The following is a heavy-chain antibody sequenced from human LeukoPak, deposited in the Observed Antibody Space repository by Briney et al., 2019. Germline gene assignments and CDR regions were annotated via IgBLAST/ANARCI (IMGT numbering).Heavy chain of an antibody. CDR2: IFPGDSET. V-gene: IGHV5-51*01. CDR1: SWTSISSW. J-gene: IGHJ5*02. CDR3: ARTLNRLRGFDP. Sequence: GESLQISCKDSSWTSISSWVGWVRQMPGKGLEWMGIIFPGDSETRYSPTFQGQVTISADKSTNTVYLQWGSLKASDTAIYYCARTLNRLRGFDPWGQGTLVTVHS.